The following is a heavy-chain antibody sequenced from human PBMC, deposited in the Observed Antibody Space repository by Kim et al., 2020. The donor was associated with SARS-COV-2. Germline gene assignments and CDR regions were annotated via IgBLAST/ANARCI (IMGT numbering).Heavy chain of an antibody. D-gene: IGHD2-2*01. CDR3: AKDHIVGVPAPTVDY. V-gene: IGHV3-30*02. Sequence: DAVKGRFTISRDTSKNTLYLQMNSLGAEEPAVYYWAKDHIVGVPAPTVDYWGQGTLVTVSS. J-gene: IGHJ4*02.